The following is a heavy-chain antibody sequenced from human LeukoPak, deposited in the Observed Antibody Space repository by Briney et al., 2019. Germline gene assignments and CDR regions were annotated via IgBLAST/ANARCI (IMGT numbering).Heavy chain of an antibody. CDR1: GFTFSSYS. V-gene: IGHV3-30*18. Sequence: GGSLRLSCAASGFTFSSYSMNWVRQAPGKGLEWVAVIPYDGSNKYYADSVKGRFTISRDNSKNTLYLQMNSLRAEDTAVYYCAKDDVEMATIEMYYFDYWGQGTLVTVSS. CDR2: IPYDGSNK. J-gene: IGHJ4*02. D-gene: IGHD5-24*01. CDR3: AKDDVEMATIEMYYFDY.